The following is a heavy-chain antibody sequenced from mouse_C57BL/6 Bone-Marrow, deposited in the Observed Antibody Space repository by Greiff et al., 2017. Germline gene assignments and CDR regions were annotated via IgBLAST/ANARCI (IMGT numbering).Heavy chain of an antibody. J-gene: IGHJ3*01. CDR3: ANNYPFAY. CDR2: INPSTGGT. V-gene: IGHV1-42*01. D-gene: IGHD1-3*01. Sequence: EVQVVESGPELVKPGASVKISRKASGYSFTGYYMNWVKQSPEKSLEWIGEINPSTGGTTYNQKFKAKATLTVDKSSSTAYMQLSSLTSEDSAVYYCANNYPFAYWGQGTLVTVSA. CDR1: GYSFTGYY.